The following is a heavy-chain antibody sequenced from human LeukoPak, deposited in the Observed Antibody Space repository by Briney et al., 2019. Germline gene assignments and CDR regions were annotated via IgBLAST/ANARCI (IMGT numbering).Heavy chain of an antibody. Sequence: PGGSLRLSCSASGFTFSSYAMHWVRQAPGKGLEYVSAISSNGGSTYYADSVKGRFTISRDNSKNMLYLQMNSLRVEDTALYYCASHGGLWGQGTLVTVSS. CDR2: ISSNGGST. CDR3: ASHGGL. CDR1: GFTFSSYA. V-gene: IGHV3-64*04. D-gene: IGHD5-12*01. J-gene: IGHJ4*02.